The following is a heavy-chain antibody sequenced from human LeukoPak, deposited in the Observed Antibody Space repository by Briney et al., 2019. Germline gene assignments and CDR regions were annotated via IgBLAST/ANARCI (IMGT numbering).Heavy chain of an antibody. CDR1: GFIFSNYA. CDR3: ARERATLDYYYYMDV. Sequence: GGSLRLSCAASGFIFSNYAMHWVRQAPGKGLEGVALISYDGSNKYYADSVKGRFTISRDNAKNSLYLQMNSLRAEDTALYYCARERATLDYYYYMDVWGKGTTVTVSS. V-gene: IGHV3-30*04. CDR2: ISYDGSNK. J-gene: IGHJ6*03. D-gene: IGHD5-12*01.